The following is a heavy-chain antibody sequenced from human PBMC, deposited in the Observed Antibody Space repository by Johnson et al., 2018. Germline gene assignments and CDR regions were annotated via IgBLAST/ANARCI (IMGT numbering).Heavy chain of an antibody. Sequence: QVQLVESGPGLVKPSDTLSLTCSVSGGSFRNDVYYWGWIRQPPGKGLEYIGSIYHSGTTYSNPSLQSRVTISLDTSKNQFSLQLRSVTAADTAIYYCARARYCSGDNCDSGAEYFQHWGQGTLVTVSS. CDR2: IYHSGTT. V-gene: IGHV4-39*07. J-gene: IGHJ1*01. CDR3: ARARYCSGDNCDSGAEYFQH. D-gene: IGHD2-15*01. CDR1: GGSFRNDVYY.